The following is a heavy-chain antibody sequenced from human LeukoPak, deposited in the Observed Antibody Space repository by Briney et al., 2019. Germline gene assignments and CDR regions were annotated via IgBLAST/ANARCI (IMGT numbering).Heavy chain of an antibody. CDR1: GFTVSSYG. CDR2: IWFDGSNK. J-gene: IGHJ4*02. V-gene: IGHV3-33*03. Sequence: GGSLRLSCAASGFTVSSYGMHWVRQAPGKGPEWVAVIWFDGSNKYYADSVKGRFTISRDNSKNTLYLEMNSLRAEDTAVYYCASAAGPFDNWGQGTLVTVSS. CDR3: ASAAGPFDN. D-gene: IGHD6-13*01.